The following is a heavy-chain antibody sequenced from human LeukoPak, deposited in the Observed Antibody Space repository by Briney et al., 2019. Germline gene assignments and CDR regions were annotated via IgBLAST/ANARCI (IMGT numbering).Heavy chain of an antibody. D-gene: IGHD6-19*01. CDR3: ARVSSGWYGHYFDY. CDR2: IYYSGST. J-gene: IGHJ4*02. V-gene: IGHV4-59*12. CDR1: GGSISSYY. Sequence: SETLSLTCTVSGGSISSYYWSWIRQPPGKGLEWIGYIYYSGSTNYNPSLKSRVTISVDTSKNQFSLKLSSVTAADTAVYYCARVSSGWYGHYFDYWGQGTLVTVSS.